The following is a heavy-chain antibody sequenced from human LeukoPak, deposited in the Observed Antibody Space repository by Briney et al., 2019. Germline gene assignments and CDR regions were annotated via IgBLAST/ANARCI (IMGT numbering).Heavy chain of an antibody. D-gene: IGHD2-2*01. CDR3: ARVGVVVPASWFDP. CDR2: ISANNGNT. V-gene: IGHV1-18*01. Sequence: ASVKVSCKASGYSFGIFGISCVRQAPGQGLEWMGWISANNGNTRYAQNLQGRVTMTTDTSTSTAYMELRSLRSDDTAVYYCARVGVVVPASWFDPWGQGTLVTVSS. J-gene: IGHJ5*02. CDR1: GYSFGIFG.